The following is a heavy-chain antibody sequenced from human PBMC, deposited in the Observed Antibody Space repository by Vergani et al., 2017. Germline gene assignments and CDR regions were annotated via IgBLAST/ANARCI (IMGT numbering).Heavy chain of an antibody. CDR1: GYSFTDYW. CDR3: ARLPKQLRYFDGHQFDP. CDR2: IYPDDSDT. V-gene: IGHV5-51*03. D-gene: IGHD3-9*01. Sequence: EVQLVQSGAEVKKPGESLKISCKGSGYSFTDYWIAWVRQMPGKGLEWMGIIYPDDSDTRYSPSFEGLVTISADKSISTAYLQWSSLKSSDTAMYYCARLPKQLRYFDGHQFDPWGQGTLVTVSS. J-gene: IGHJ5*02.